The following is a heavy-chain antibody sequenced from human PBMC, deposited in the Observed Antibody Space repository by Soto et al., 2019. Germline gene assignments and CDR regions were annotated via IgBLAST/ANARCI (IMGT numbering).Heavy chain of an antibody. J-gene: IGHJ4*02. V-gene: IGHV1-18*01. CDR3: ARRNDYVDY. D-gene: IGHD2-8*01. Sequence: ASVKVSCKTSGYKFTLYGITWVRQAPGQGLEWLGWIASYSGDIKYAQNFQGRLTMTTDTSTGTAYMELRSLRSDDKAVYYCARRNDYVDYWGQGTLGT. CDR1: GYKFTLYG. CDR2: IASYSGDI.